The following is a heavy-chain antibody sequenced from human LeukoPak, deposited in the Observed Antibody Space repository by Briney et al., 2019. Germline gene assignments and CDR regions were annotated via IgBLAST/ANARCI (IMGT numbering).Heavy chain of an antibody. CDR3: ARADCSGGSCHFDF. D-gene: IGHD2-15*01. CDR1: GDSVTNNNAA. CDR2: TYYRSKWYN. J-gene: IGHJ4*02. V-gene: IGHV6-1*01. Sequence: SQTLSLTCAISGDSVTNNNAAWNWLRQSPSRGLEWLGRTYYRSKWYNGYAVFMKSRITINPDTSKNQFSLQLNSVTPEDTAVYYCARADCSGGSCHFDFWGQGTLVTVSS.